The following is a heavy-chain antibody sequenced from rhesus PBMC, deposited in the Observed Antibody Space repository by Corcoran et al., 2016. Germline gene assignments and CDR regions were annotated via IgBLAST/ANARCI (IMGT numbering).Heavy chain of an antibody. Sequence: QVQLQESGPGLVKPSETLSLTCTVSGGSISDSYYWNWIRQPPGKGLEWMGRIYGSGGSTSYTPALKGRVPFSTDTSKTQFSLKLSSVTAADTAVYYCARRLATVTLSYFDYWGQGVLVTVSS. CDR3: ARRLATVTLSYFDY. V-gene: IGHV4-147*01. CDR2: IYGSGGST. D-gene: IGHD5-36*02. CDR1: GGSISDSYY. J-gene: IGHJ4*01.